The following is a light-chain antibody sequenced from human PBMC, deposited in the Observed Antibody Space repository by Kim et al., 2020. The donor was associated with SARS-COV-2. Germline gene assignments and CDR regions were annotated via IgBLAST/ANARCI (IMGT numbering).Light chain of an antibody. CDR2: GKN. J-gene: IGLJ2*01. CDR1: SIRSYY. CDR3: NSRGSNDNVL. Sequence: VALGQTVRITCQGDSIRSYYATWYQQKPEQAPIVVIYGKNNRPSGIPDRFSGSSSGDTASLTITGTQAGDEADYYCNSRGSNDNVLFGGGTQLTVL. V-gene: IGLV3-19*01.